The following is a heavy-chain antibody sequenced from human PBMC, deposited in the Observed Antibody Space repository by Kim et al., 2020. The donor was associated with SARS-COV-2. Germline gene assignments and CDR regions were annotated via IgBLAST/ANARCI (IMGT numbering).Heavy chain of an antibody. CDR2: T. D-gene: IGHD6-19*01. CDR3: ARGSGWAFDY. J-gene: IGHJ4*02. V-gene: IGHV1-3*01. Sequence: TKYSQKVRGGVTITRATTASTAYMELSSLRSEDTAVYYCARGSGWAFDYWGQGTLVTVAS.